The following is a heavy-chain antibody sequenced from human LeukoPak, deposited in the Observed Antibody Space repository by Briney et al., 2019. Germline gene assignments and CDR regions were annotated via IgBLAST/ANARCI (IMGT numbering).Heavy chain of an antibody. D-gene: IGHD3-9*01. V-gene: IGHV3-23*05. J-gene: IGHJ5*02. CDR3: AKDLTYNDGRWEFVP. Sequence: GGSLRLSCVASGFSPSGYAMSWVRQAPGKGPEWVSGILTSGTTYYSDSVKGRFTISRDSSKNTLYLQMNSLRSEDTAIYSCAKDLTYNDGRWEFVPWGQGTLVTVSS. CDR1: GFSPSGYA. CDR2: ILTSGTT.